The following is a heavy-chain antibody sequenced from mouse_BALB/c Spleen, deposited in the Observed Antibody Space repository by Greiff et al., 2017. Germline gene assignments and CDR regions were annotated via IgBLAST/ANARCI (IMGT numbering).Heavy chain of an antibody. CDR2: IYPYNGGT. Sequence: VQLQQSGPELVKPGASVKISCKASGYTFTDYNMHWVKQSHGKSLEWIGYIYPYNGGTGYNQKFKSKATLTVDNSSSTAYMELRSLTSEDSAVYYCSRSDDYDGGYYFDYWGQGTTLTVSS. V-gene: IGHV1S29*02. J-gene: IGHJ2*01. D-gene: IGHD2-4*01. CDR1: GYTFTDYN. CDR3: SRSDDYDGGYYFDY.